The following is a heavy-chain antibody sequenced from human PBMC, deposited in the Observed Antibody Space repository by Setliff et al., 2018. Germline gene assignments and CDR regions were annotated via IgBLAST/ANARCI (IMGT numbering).Heavy chain of an antibody. D-gene: IGHD1-26*01. J-gene: IGHJ3*02. CDR3: ARKGISALSGAFDM. CDR1: GGSISNYY. Sequence: SETLSLTCTVFGGSISNYYWSWIRRPAGKGLGWIGRIYTSGSTNYNPSLKSRVTMSVDTSKNQFSLKLSSVTAADTAVYYCARKGISALSGAFDMWGQGTMVTVSS. CDR2: IYTSGST. V-gene: IGHV4-4*07.